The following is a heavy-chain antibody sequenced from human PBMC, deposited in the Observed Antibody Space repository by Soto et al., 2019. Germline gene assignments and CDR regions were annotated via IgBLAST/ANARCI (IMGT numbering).Heavy chain of an antibody. Sequence: EASMKVSRKASGYTFTHYYINWVRQATGQGLEWMGWINPNNDNTGYAQKFQGRVTMTRNTSISTAYMELSSLRFEDTAVYFCARVGSSSSDIWGQGTMVTVSS. CDR1: GYTFTHYY. J-gene: IGHJ3*02. V-gene: IGHV1-8*01. CDR3: ARVGSSSSDI. CDR2: INPNNDNT. D-gene: IGHD6-6*01.